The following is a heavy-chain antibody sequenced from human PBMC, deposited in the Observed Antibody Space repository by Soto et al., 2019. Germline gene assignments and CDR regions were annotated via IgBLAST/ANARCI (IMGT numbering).Heavy chain of an antibody. V-gene: IGHV3-9*01. CDR3: AKDLGPPSAFDI. Sequence: GGSLRLSCAASGFTFDDYAMHWVRQAPGKGLEWVSGISWNSGSIGYADSVKGRFTISRDNAKNSLYLQMNSLRAEDTALYYCAKDLGPPSAFDIWGQGTMVTVSS. J-gene: IGHJ3*02. D-gene: IGHD3-16*01. CDR1: GFTFDDYA. CDR2: ISWNSGSI.